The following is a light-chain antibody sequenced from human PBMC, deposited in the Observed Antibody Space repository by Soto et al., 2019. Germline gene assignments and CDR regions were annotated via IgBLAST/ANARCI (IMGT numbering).Light chain of an antibody. J-gene: IGKJ1*01. Sequence: EIVMTQPPDTLSVSPGERATLSCRASQSVSIDLAWYQQTPGQAPRLLIYGASTRATGVPPTFSGSASGTEFTLTISCLQSEDFATYYCQQYYSYPRTFGQGTKVDI. V-gene: IGKV3-15*01. CDR3: QQYYSYPRT. CDR1: QSVSID. CDR2: GAS.